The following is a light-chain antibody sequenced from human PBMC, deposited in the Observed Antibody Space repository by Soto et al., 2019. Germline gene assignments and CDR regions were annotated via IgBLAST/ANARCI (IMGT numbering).Light chain of an antibody. CDR3: LLYYGDGHVV. CDR1: TCAFTSGHY. V-gene: IGLV7-43*01. J-gene: IGLJ2*01. CDR2: STS. Sequence: QTVVTQEPSLTVSPEGTVTLTCASSTCAFTSGHYPNWFLQKPGQAPRALIFSTSNKHSWTPARFSGSVLVGKAALTLSGVQPWDEGEYYCLLYYGDGHVVFGGGTKLTVL.